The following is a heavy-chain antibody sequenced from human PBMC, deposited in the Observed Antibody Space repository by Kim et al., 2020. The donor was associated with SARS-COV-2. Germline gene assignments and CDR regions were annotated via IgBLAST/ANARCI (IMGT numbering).Heavy chain of an antibody. Sequence: SVKVSCKASGGTFSSYAISWVRQAPGQGLEWMGGIIPIFGTANYAQKFQGRVTITADESTSTAYMELSSLRSEDTAVYYCASLTTLTGYSGSYDDAFDIWGQGTMVTVSS. CDR1: GGTFSSYA. D-gene: IGHD1-26*01. J-gene: IGHJ3*02. V-gene: IGHV1-69*13. CDR2: IIPIFGTA. CDR3: ASLTTLTGYSGSYDDAFDI.